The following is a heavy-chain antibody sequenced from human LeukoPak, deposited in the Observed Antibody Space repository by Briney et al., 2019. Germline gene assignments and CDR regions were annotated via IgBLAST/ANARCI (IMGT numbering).Heavy chain of an antibody. CDR1: GYSFTNYG. CDR3: ARDPTSGNVNVRAYFDH. V-gene: IGHV1-18*01. CDR2: ISTYNGNT. J-gene: IGHJ4*02. Sequence: ASVKVSCKASGYSFTNYGFSWLRQAPGQGLECMGWISTYNGNTYYRQELRGRISLTTDTSTGTAYMELRSLGSDDTAVYYCARDPTSGNVNVRAYFDHWGQGTLVTVSS.